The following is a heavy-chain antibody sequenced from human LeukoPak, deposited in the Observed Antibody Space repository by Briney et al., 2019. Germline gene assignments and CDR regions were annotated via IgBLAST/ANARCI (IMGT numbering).Heavy chain of an antibody. CDR3: ARDPYSYASY. J-gene: IGHJ4*02. Sequence: GGSLRLSCAASGFTFSRYWMTWVRQAPGKGLVWVSRINHDGSSTHFADSVKGRFTISRDNAKNTLYLQMNSLRVEDTAVYYCARDPYSYASYWGQGTLVTVSS. D-gene: IGHD5-18*01. CDR1: GFTFSRYW. V-gene: IGHV3-74*01. CDR2: INHDGSST.